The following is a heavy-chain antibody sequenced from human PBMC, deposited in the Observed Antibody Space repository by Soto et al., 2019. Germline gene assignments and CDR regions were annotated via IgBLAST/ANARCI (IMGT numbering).Heavy chain of an antibody. CDR2: IWYDGSNK. CDR3: AKDLARDSSGWYY. V-gene: IGHV3-33*06. D-gene: IGHD6-19*01. CDR1: GFTFSSYG. J-gene: IGHJ4*02. Sequence: GGSLRLSCAASGFTFSSYGMHWVRQAPGKGLEWVAVIWYDGSNKYYADSVKGRFTISRDNSKNTLYLQMNSLRAEDTAVYYCAKDLARDSSGWYYWGQGTLVTVSS.